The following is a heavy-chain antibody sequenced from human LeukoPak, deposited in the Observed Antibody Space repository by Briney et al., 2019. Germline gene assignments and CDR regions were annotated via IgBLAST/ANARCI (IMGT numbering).Heavy chain of an antibody. D-gene: IGHD2-2*01. V-gene: IGHV4-31*03. CDR1: GASISSGGYY. Sequence: SQTLSLTCTVSGASISSGGYYWSWIRQHPGKGLEWIGYIYYSGSTYYNPSLKSRVSMSLDASKSQFSLRLSSVTAADTAVYYCARGTLVVLPTAKEPYYFDYWGQGTLVTVSS. J-gene: IGHJ4*02. CDR2: IYYSGST. CDR3: ARGTLVVLPTAKEPYYFDY.